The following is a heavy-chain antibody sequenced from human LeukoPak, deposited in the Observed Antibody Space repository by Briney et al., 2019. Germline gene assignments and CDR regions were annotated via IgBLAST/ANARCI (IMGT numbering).Heavy chain of an antibody. J-gene: IGHJ6*02. D-gene: IGHD4-17*01. CDR1: GGTFSSYA. Sequence: SVKVSCKASGGTFSSYAISWVRQAPGQGLEWMGGIIPIFGTANYAQKFQGRVTIAADESTSTAYMELSSLRSEDTAVYYCATWVDYDAPYYYGMDVWGQGTTVTVSS. CDR3: ATWVDYDAPYYYGMDV. CDR2: IIPIFGTA. V-gene: IGHV1-69*13.